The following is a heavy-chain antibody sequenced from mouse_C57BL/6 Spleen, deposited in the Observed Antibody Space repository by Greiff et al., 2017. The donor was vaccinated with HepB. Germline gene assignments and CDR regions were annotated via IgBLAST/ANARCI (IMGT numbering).Heavy chain of an antibody. CDR2: ISDGGSYT. CDR1: GFTFSSYA. Sequence: EVQRVESGGGLVKPGGSLKLSCAASGFTFSSYAMSWVRQTPEKRLEWVATISDGGSYTYYPDNVKGRFTISRDNAKNNLYLQMSHLKSEDTAMYYCARVTGTRRFDYWGQGTTLTVSS. D-gene: IGHD4-1*01. CDR3: ARVTGTRRFDY. J-gene: IGHJ2*01. V-gene: IGHV5-4*01.